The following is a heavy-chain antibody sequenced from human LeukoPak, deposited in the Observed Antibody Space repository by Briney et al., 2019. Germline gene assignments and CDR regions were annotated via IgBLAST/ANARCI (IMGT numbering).Heavy chain of an antibody. D-gene: IGHD6-13*01. CDR1: GFSVSSTY. Sequence: GGSLRVSCTASGFSVSSTYMSWVRQAPGKGLEWVSVIYSGNTTYYADSVKGRFTISRDSSKNTVYLQMNSLRAEDTAVYYCARDIAGYSSSWPPDWGQGTLVTVSS. J-gene: IGHJ4*02. V-gene: IGHV3-66*01. CDR3: ARDIAGYSSSWPPD. CDR2: IYSGNTT.